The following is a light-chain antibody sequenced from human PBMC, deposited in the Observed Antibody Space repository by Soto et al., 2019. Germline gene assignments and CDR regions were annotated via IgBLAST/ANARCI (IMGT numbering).Light chain of an antibody. J-gene: IGKJ1*01. CDR1: QGFXSNY. Sequence: DIVLTQCPGTLSLSPGERATLSCRASQGFXSNYFAWYQQKPGQAPRLLXACVSSMATGIPDRLSGSGSGTDFTLTISRMDPEDFAAYYCQQYGSATLTFGQGTKVDIK. CDR2: CVS. CDR3: QQYGSATLT. V-gene: IGKV3-20*01.